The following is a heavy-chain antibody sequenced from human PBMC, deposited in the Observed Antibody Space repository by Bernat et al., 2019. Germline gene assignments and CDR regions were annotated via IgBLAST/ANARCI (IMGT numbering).Heavy chain of an antibody. CDR3: ARDIRAATYPFTGTNDY. V-gene: IGHV3-48*01. CDR2: ISSSISTI. Sequence: EVQLVESGGGLVQPGGSLRLSCAASGFTFSSYSMNWVRQAPGKGLEWVSYISSSISTIYYADSVKGRFTISRDNAKNSLYLQMNSLRAEDTAVYYCARDIRAATYPFTGTNDYWGQGTLVTVSS. CDR1: GFTFSSYS. D-gene: IGHD2-15*01. J-gene: IGHJ4*02.